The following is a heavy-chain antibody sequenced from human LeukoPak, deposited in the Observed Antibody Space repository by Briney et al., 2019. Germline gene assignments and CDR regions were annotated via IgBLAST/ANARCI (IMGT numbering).Heavy chain of an antibody. Sequence: PGGSLRLSCAASGFTFSSYWMHWVRQAPGKGLVWVSRINSDGSSTTYADSVKGRFTISRDNAKNTLYLQMNSVRAEDTAVYYCARVDLVVAATYHAFDIWGQGTMVTVSS. CDR2: INSDGSST. V-gene: IGHV3-74*01. J-gene: IGHJ3*02. CDR3: ARVDLVVAATYHAFDI. CDR1: GFTFSSYW. D-gene: IGHD2-15*01.